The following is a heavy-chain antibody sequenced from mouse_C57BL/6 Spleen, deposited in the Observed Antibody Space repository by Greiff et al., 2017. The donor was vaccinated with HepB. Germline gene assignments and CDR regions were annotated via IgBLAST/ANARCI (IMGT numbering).Heavy chain of an antibody. J-gene: IGHJ3*01. V-gene: IGHV1-50*01. CDR2: IDPSDSYT. D-gene: IGHD2-4*01. CDR3: ARRRDYDSFAY. Sequence: QVQLQQPGAEFVKPGASVKLSCKASGYTFTSYWMQWVKQRPGQGLEWIGEIDPSDSYTNYNQKFKGKATLTVDTSSSTAYMQLSSLTSEDSAVYYCARRRDYDSFAYWGQGTLVTVSA. CDR1: GYTFTSYW.